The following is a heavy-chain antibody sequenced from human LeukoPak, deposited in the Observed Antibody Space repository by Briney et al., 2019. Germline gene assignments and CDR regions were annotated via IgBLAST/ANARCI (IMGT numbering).Heavy chain of an antibody. Sequence: SVKVSCKASGGTFSSYAISWVRQAPGQGLEWRGGIIPIFGTANYAQKFQGRVTITADESTSTAYMELSRLISEDTAVYYCARAYCSSTSCYHLDYWGQGTLVTVSS. CDR3: ARAYCSSTSCYHLDY. CDR2: IIPIFGTA. J-gene: IGHJ4*02. CDR1: GGTFSSYA. D-gene: IGHD2-2*01. V-gene: IGHV1-69*01.